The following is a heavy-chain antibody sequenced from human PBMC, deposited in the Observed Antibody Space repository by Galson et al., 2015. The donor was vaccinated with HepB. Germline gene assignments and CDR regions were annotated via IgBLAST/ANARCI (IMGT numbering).Heavy chain of an antibody. CDR1: GGSISSYY. CDR2: IYYSGST. CDR3: ARGRRLLSGWFS. V-gene: IGHV4-59*01. Sequence: LSLTCTVSGGSISSYYWSWIRQPPGKGLEWIGYIYYSGSTNYNPSLKSRVTISVDTSKNQFSLKLSSVTAADTAVYYCARGRRLLSGWFSWGQGTLVTVSS. D-gene: IGHD2-2*01. J-gene: IGHJ5*02.